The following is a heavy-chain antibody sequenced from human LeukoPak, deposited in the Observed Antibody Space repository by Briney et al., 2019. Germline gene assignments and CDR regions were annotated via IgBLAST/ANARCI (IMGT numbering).Heavy chain of an antibody. D-gene: IGHD3-22*01. CDR3: ARASYSYDINGWVPFDY. J-gene: IGHJ4*02. CDR1: GNSISSGDNY. Sequence: SETLSLTCTVSGNSISSGDNYWTWIRQPAGKGLEWIGRIYTSGSTNYNPSLKSRVTISGDTSKNQFSLRLSSVTAADTAVYYCARASYSYDINGWVPFDYWGQGTLVTVSS. CDR2: IYTSGST. V-gene: IGHV4-61*02.